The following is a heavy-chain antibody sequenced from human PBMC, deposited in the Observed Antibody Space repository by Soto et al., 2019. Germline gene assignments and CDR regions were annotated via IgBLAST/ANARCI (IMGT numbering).Heavy chain of an antibody. CDR2: MNPNNGNT. J-gene: IGHJ4*02. D-gene: IGHD2-21*02. CDR1: AYTFTSYD. CDR3: ARSIVVVTALDY. V-gene: IGHV1-8*01. Sequence: ASVKVSCKAAAYTFTSYDINWVRQATGQDFEWMGWMNPNNGNTAYAQKFQGRVTMTRDTSTSTAYMELRSLRSEDTAVYYCARSIVVVTALDYWGQGTLVTVSS.